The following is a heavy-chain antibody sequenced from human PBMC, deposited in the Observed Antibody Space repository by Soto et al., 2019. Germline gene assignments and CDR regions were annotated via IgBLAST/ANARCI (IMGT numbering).Heavy chain of an antibody. CDR3: ARDKLQPPHYYYGMDV. Sequence: GGSLRLSCAASGFTFSSYAMHWVRQAPGKGLEWVAVISYDGSNKYYADSVKGRFTISRDNSKNTLYLQMNSLRAEDTAVYYCARDKLQPPHYYYGMDVWGQGTTVTVSS. J-gene: IGHJ6*02. CDR2: ISYDGSNK. V-gene: IGHV3-30-3*01. D-gene: IGHD6-13*01. CDR1: GFTFSSYA.